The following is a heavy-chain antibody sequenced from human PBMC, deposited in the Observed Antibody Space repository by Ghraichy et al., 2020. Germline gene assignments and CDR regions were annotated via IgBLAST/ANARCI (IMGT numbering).Heavy chain of an antibody. D-gene: IGHD3-3*01. CDR2: INHSGST. J-gene: IGHJ4*02. Sequence: SETLSLTCAVYGGSFSGYYWSWIHQPPGKGLEWIGEINHSGSTNYNPSLKSRVTISVDTSKNQFSLKLSSVTAADTAVYYCARESITIFGVVIRPPYFDYWGQGTLVTVSS. CDR3: ARESITIFGVVIRPPYFDY. V-gene: IGHV4-34*01. CDR1: GGSFSGYY.